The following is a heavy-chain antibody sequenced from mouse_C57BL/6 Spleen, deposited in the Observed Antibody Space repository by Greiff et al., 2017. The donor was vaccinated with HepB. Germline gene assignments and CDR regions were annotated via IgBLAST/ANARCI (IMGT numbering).Heavy chain of an antibody. CDR1: GYTFTSYW. J-gene: IGHJ4*01. Sequence: QLKQPGAELVKPGASVKMSCKASGYTFTSYWITWVKQRPGQGLEWIGDIYPGSGSTNYNEKFKSKATLTVDTSSSTTYMQLSSPTSEDAAVYYCATGAILYAMDYWGQGTSVTVSS. V-gene: IGHV1-55*01. CDR2: IYPGSGST. CDR3: ATGAILYAMDY.